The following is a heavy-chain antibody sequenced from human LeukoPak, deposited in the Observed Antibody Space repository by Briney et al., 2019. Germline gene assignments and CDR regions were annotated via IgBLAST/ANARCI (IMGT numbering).Heavy chain of an antibody. CDR3: AREPVTMVRGVIVAAHRATDY. V-gene: IGHV4-30-4*01. Sequence: PSQTLSPTCTVSGGSISSGDYYWSWIRQPPGKGLEWIGYIYYGGSTYYNPSLKSRVTISVDTSKNQFSLKLSSVTAADTAVYYCAREPVTMVRGVIVAAHRATDYWGQGTLVTVSS. D-gene: IGHD3-10*01. CDR1: GGSISSGDYY. CDR2: IYYGGST. J-gene: IGHJ4*02.